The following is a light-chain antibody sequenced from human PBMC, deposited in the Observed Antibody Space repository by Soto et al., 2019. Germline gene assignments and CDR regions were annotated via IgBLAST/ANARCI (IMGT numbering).Light chain of an antibody. CDR1: SSDVGGYNY. V-gene: IGLV2-14*01. J-gene: IGLJ3*02. CDR3: SSYTSSSTWV. Sequence: QSVLTQPASVSGSPGQSITISCTGTSSDVGGYNYVSWYQQHPGKAPKPMIYEVSNRPSGVSNRFSGSKSGNTASLTISGLQAEDEADSYCSSYTSSSTWVFGGGTKLTVL. CDR2: EVS.